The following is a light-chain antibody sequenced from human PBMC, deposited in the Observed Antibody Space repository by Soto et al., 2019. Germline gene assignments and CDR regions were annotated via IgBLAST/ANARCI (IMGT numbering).Light chain of an antibody. CDR1: QSVSSY. CDR2: DAS. J-gene: IGKJ2*01. V-gene: IGKV3-11*01. Sequence: EIVLTQSPATLSLSPGERATLSCRASQSVSSYLAWYQQKPGQAPRLLIYDASNRATGIPARFSGSGSGTDFTLTISSLEPEDFAVYYCQRGKTFGQGTKLEIK. CDR3: QRGKT.